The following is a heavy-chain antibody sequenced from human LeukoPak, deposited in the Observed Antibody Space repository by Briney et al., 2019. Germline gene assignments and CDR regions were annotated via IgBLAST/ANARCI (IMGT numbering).Heavy chain of an antibody. CDR2: TRNKANSYTT. Sequence: PGGSLRLSCAASGFTFSDHYMDWVRQAPGKGLEWVGRTRNKANSYTTEYAASVKGRFTISRDDSKNSLYLQINSLKTEDTAVYYCARANMVNPPDDAFDIWGQGTMVTVSS. V-gene: IGHV3-72*01. J-gene: IGHJ3*02. D-gene: IGHD5-18*01. CDR3: ARANMVNPPDDAFDI. CDR1: GFTFSDHY.